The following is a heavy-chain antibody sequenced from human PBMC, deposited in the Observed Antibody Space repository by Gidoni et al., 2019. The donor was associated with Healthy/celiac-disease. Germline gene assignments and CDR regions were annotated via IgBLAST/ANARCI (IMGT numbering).Heavy chain of an antibody. V-gene: IGHV3-15*07. D-gene: IGHD1-26*01. J-gene: IGHJ2*01. Sequence: SNAWMNWVRQAPGKGLEWVGRIKSKTDGGTTDYAAPVKGRFTISRDDSKNTLYLQMNSLKTEDTAVYYCTTAPGRRDWYFDLWGRGTLVTVSS. CDR1: SNAW. CDR3: TTAPGRRDWYFDL. CDR2: IKSKTDGGTT.